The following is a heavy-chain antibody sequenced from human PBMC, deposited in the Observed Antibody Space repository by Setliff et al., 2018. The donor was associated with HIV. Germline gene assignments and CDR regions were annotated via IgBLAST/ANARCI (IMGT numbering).Heavy chain of an antibody. CDR2: ISGSGDSA. V-gene: IGHV3-23*01. J-gene: IGHJ4*02. Sequence: PGGSLRLSCAASGFTFSSYAITWVRQAPGKGLEWVSAISGSGDSAFYADSVQGRFTIPRDNSKNALYLQMNSLRAEDTAVYYCTRRSGSYYFDYWGQGTLVTVS. CDR3: TRRSGSYYFDY. CDR1: GFTFSSYA. D-gene: IGHD1-26*01.